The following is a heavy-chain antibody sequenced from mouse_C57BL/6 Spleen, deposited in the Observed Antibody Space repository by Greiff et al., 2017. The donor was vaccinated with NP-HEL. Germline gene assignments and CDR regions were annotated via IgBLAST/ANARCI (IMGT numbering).Heavy chain of an antibody. D-gene: IGHD1-1*01. CDR1: GFTFSSYT. CDR2: ISGGGGNT. V-gene: IGHV5-9*04. Sequence: EVKLVESGGGLVKPGGSLKLSCAASGFTFSSYTMSWVRQTPEKRLEWVATISGGGGNTYYPDSVKGRFTISRDNAKNTLYLQMSSLRSEDTAVYYCSRQITTVVARDWFAYWGQGTLVTVSA. CDR3: SRQITTVVARDWFAY. J-gene: IGHJ3*01.